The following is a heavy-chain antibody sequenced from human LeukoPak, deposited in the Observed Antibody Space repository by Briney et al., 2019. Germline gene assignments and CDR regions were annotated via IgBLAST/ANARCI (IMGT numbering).Heavy chain of an antibody. V-gene: IGHV1-8*03. CDR3: ARDLFHSSGYYYADGLDP. J-gene: IGHJ5*02. Sequence: ASVKVSCKASGYTFTSCDINWVRQATGQGLEWMGWMNPNSGNTGYAQKFQGRVTITRNTSISTAYMELSSLRSEDAAVYYCARDLFHSSGYYYADGLDPWGQGTLVTVSS. CDR2: MNPNSGNT. D-gene: IGHD3-22*01. CDR1: GYTFTSCD.